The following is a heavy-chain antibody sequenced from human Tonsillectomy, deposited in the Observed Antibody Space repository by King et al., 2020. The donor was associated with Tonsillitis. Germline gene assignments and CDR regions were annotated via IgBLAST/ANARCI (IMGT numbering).Heavy chain of an antibody. CDR3: ARHGIRDFRREFYYYMDV. Sequence: EKQLVQSGAEVKKPGESLKISCKGSGYTFTSYWIGWVRQMPGKGLEWMGFIYPGDSDTRYSPSFQGQVTISVDKSISTAYLQWSSLKASDTAMYYCARHGIRDFRREFYYYMDVWGKGTTVTVSS. V-gene: IGHV5-51*01. CDR1: GYTFTSYW. CDR2: IYPGDSDT. D-gene: IGHD3-3*01. J-gene: IGHJ6*03.